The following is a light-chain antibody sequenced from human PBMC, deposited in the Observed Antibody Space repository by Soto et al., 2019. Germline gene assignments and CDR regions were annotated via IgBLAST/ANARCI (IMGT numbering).Light chain of an antibody. V-gene: IGKV3-20*01. J-gene: IGKJ1*01. CDR3: QQYDSSPKT. Sequence: PGERATLSCRASQSLSGTSLVWYQQKRGQAPRLLIFGASRRATGIPDRFSGGGSGTDFTLTISRLEPEDFAVYYCQQYDSSPKTFGQGTKVDIK. CDR2: GAS. CDR1: QSLSGTS.